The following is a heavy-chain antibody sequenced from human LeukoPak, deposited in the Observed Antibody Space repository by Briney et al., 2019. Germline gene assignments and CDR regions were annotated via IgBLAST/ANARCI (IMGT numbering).Heavy chain of an antibody. V-gene: IGHV4-59*01. Sequence: SETLSLTCTVSGGSISSYYWSWIRQPPGKGLEWIGYIYYSGSTNYNPSLKSRVTISVDTSKNQFSLKLSSVTAADTAVYYGARAVAGTFYWGQGTLVTVSS. CDR3: ARAVAGTFY. J-gene: IGHJ4*02. D-gene: IGHD6-19*01. CDR1: GGSISSYY. CDR2: IYYSGST.